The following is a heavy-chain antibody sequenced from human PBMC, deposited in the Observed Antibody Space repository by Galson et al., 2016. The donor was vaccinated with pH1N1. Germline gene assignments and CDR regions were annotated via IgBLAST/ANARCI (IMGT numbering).Heavy chain of an antibody. CDR2: ISTEGSSV. CDR3: ARVRLILPGDPTGYFDL. D-gene: IGHD7-27*01. Sequence: SLRLSCAASGFTFSNYVMSWVRQVPGKGLVWVSRISTEGSSVSYADSVKGRFTISRDNARSTLYLEMNSLTAEDTALYYCARVRLILPGDPTGYFDLWGQGALVTVSS. CDR1: GFTFSNYV. J-gene: IGHJ4*02. V-gene: IGHV3-74*01.